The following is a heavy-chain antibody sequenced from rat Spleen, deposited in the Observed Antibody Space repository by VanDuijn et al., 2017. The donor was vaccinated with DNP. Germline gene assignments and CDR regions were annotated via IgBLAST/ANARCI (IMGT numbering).Heavy chain of an antibody. J-gene: IGHJ4*01. CDR1: GFTFTNYW. V-gene: IGHV5-58*01. CDR2: ISTDGGGT. Sequence: EVKLVESGGGLVQPGRSLKISCFASGFTFTNYWMYWIRQAPGNGLEWIASISTDGGGTFYPDSVKGRFTISRDNAESTVYLQMNSLRSEDTATYYCAKDRDGGFAMDAWGQGTSVTVSS. CDR3: AKDRDGGFAMDA. D-gene: IGHD1-11*01.